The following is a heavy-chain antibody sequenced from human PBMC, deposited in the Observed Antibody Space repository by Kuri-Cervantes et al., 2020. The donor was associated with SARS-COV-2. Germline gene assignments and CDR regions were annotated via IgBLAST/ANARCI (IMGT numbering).Heavy chain of an antibody. D-gene: IGHD2-2*02. CDR2: ISAYNGYT. CDR1: GYTFTNYA. CDR3: AREDLGYCSSTSCYSKDSYYVMDV. J-gene: IGHJ6*02. Sequence: ASVKVSCKASGYTFTNYAISWVRQAPGQGLEWMGWISAYNGYTNYAQKFQGRVTMTTDTSTNTAYMELRSLRSADTAVYYCAREDLGYCSSTSCYSKDSYYVMDVWGQGTTVPSP. V-gene: IGHV1-18*01.